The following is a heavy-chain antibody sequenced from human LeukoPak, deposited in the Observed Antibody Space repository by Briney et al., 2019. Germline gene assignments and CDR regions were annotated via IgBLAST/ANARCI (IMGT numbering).Heavy chain of an antibody. V-gene: IGHV3-23*01. J-gene: IGHJ4*02. CDR3: AKSGLNRFDY. CDR1: GFTFRNYG. CDR2: ISGDAADI. Sequence: GGSLRLSCAASGFTFRNYGMSWVRQAPGKGLEWVSAISGDAADIFYADSAKGRFTISRDNSKNTLYLQLNSLRAEDTAIYYCAKSGLNRFDYWGQGTLVTVSS. D-gene: IGHD2-15*01.